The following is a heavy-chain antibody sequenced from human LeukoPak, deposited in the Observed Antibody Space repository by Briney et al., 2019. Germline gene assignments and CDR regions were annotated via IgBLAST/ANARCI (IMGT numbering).Heavy chain of an antibody. D-gene: IGHD6-13*01. CDR1: GGSISSGGYY. CDR2: IYYSGST. J-gene: IGHJ4*02. Sequence: SETLSLTCTVSGGSISSGGYYWSWIRQHPGKGLEWIGYIYYSGSTYYNPSLKSRVTISVDTSKNQFSLKLSSVTAADTAVYYCARKVSSSLFTNYYFDYWGQGTLVTVSS. V-gene: IGHV4-31*03. CDR3: ARKVSSSLFTNYYFDY.